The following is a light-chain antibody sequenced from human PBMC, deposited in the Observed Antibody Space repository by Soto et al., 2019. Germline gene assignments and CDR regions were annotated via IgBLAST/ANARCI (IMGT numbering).Light chain of an antibody. CDR2: SNS. Sequence: DIEMTQSPLSLSVTPGEPASISCRSSQSLLHSNGYNYLDWYLQKPGQSPQLLISSNSNRASGVPDRFSGSGAGTDFTLKIMKVEAEDVGVYYSMQALQTPRTFGNGTKLEIK. CDR3: MQALQTPRT. CDR1: QSLLHSNGYNY. J-gene: IGKJ2*01. V-gene: IGKV2-28*01.